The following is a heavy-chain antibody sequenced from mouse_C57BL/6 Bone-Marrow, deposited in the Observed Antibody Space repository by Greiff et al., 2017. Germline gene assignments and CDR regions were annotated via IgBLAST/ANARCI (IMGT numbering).Heavy chain of an antibody. CDR2: ISDGGSYT. D-gene: IGHD2-4*01. CDR3: ARDRGDYPWFAY. CDR1: GFTFSSYA. Sequence: EVKLVESGGGLVKPGGSLKLPCAASGFTFSSYAMSWVRQTPEKRLEWVATISDGGSYTYYPDNVKGRFTISRDNAKNNLYLQMSHLKSEDTAMYYCARDRGDYPWFAYWGQGTLVTVSA. J-gene: IGHJ3*01. V-gene: IGHV5-4*01.